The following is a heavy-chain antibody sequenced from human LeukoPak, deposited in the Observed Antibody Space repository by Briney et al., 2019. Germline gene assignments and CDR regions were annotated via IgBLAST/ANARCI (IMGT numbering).Heavy chain of an antibody. J-gene: IGHJ6*03. D-gene: IGHD5-18*01. Sequence: GGSLRLSCAASGFTFSDYYMSWIRQAPGKGLEWVSYISSSGSTIYYADSVKGRFTISRDNAKNSLYLRMNSLRAEDTAVYYCARDTEDTAMGRYYYYYYMDVWGKGTTVTISS. CDR3: ARDTEDTAMGRYYYYYYMDV. V-gene: IGHV3-11*01. CDR1: GFTFSDYY. CDR2: ISSSGSTI.